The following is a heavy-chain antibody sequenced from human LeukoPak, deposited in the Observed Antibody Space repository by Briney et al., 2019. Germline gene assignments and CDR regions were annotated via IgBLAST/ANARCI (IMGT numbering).Heavy chain of an antibody. CDR2: IIPIFGTA. CDR3: ATTYGSGSYFLDY. Sequence: SVKVSCKASGGTSSGYPISWVRQAPGQGLEWRGGIIPIFGTANSAQKFQGRVTITADESTSTAYMELSSLRSEDTAVYYCATTYGSGSYFLDYWGQGTLVTVSS. D-gene: IGHD3-10*01. J-gene: IGHJ4*02. V-gene: IGHV1-69*13. CDR1: GGTSSGYP.